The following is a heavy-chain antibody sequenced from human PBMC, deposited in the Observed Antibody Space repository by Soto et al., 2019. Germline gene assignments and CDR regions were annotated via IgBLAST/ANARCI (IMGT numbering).Heavy chain of an antibody. CDR1: GFTFTRYS. V-gene: IGHV3-21*06. CDR2: ISSTTNYI. D-gene: IGHD1-7*01. Sequence: PGGSLRLSCAASGFTFTRYSMNWVRQAPGKGLEWVSSISSTTNYIYYGDSMKCRFTISRDNAKNSLYLEMNSLRAEDTSVYYCARESEELTSNFDYWGQGTLFTVSS. J-gene: IGHJ4*02. CDR3: ARESEELTSNFDY.